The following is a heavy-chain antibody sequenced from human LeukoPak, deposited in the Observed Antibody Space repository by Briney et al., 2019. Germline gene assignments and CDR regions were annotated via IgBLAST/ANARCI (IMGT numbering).Heavy chain of an antibody. D-gene: IGHD3-22*01. J-gene: IGHJ4*02. CDR3: AKDPIDSSGSNRRFDY. Sequence: GSLRLSCAASGFTFSSYEMNWVRQAPGKGLEWVSYISSSGSTIYYADSVKGRFTISRDNSKNTLYLQMNSLRAEDTAVYYRAKDPIDSSGSNRRFDYWGQGTLVTVSS. CDR1: GFTFSSYE. CDR2: ISSSGSTI. V-gene: IGHV3-48*03.